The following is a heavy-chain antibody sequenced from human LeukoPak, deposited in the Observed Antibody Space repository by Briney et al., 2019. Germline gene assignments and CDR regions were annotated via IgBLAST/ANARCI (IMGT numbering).Heavy chain of an antibody. J-gene: IGHJ4*02. D-gene: IGHD6-6*01. CDR2: INHSGST. CDR1: GVSFSGYY. CDR3: ARDSSSYYFDY. V-gene: IGHV4-34*01. Sequence: SETLSLTCAVYGVSFSGYYWSWIRQPPGKGLEWIGEINHSGSTNYNPSLKSRVTISVDTSKNQFSLKLSSVTAADTAVYYCARDSSSYYFDYWGQGTLVTVSS.